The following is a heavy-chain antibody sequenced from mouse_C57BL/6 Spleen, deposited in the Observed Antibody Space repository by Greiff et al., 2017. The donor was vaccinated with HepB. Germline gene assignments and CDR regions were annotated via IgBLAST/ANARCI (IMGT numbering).Heavy chain of an antibody. CDR1: GFTFSSYA. J-gene: IGHJ2*01. D-gene: IGHD1-1*01. Sequence: EVKLMESGGGLVKPGGSLKLSCAASGFTFSSYAMSWVRQTPEKRLEWVATISDGGSYTYYPDNVKGRFTISRDNAKNNLYLQMSHLKSEDTAMYYCARDSYYVSSYVDYWGQGTTLTVSS. V-gene: IGHV5-4*01. CDR3: ARDSYYVSSYVDY. CDR2: ISDGGSYT.